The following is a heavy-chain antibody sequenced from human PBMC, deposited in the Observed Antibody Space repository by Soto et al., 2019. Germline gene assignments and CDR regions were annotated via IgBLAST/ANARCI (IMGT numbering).Heavy chain of an antibody. D-gene: IGHD2-2*01. V-gene: IGHV5-10-1*01. CDR1: GYSFARYW. CDR3: ARPPCSSTTCYFWFDP. J-gene: IGHJ5*02. CDR2: IDPSDSYT. Sequence: PGASLTISCKGSGYSFARYWINWVRQMPGKGLEWMGRIDPSDSYTNYSTSFQGHVTFSADKSISTAYLQWSSLKASDTAMYYCARPPCSSTTCYFWFDPWGQGTQVTVSS.